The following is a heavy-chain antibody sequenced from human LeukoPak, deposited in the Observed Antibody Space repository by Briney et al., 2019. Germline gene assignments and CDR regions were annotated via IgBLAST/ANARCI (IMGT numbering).Heavy chain of an antibody. CDR1: GFTFDDYG. J-gene: IGHJ4*02. CDR3: AGGNYYDSSGYYDY. CDR2: INWNGGST. V-gene: IGHV3-20*01. D-gene: IGHD3-22*01. Sequence: PGGSLRLSCAASGFTFDDYGMSWVRQAPGKGLEWVSGINWNGGSTGYADSVKGRFTISRDNAKNSLYLQMNSLRAEDTALYHCAGGNYYDSSGYYDYWGQGTLVTVSS.